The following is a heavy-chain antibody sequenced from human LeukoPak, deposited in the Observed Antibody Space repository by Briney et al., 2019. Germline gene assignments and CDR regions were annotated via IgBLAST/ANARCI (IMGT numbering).Heavy chain of an antibody. V-gene: IGHV4-30-2*01. D-gene: IGHD5-12*01. CDR2: IRLSGNT. CDR1: GGSISSGAYH. J-gene: IGHJ4*02. CDR3: TRGGTGYDSDY. Sequence: SQTLSLTCTISGGSISSGAYHWSWFRQPPGKGLEWIGYIRLSGNTYYNPSLRSRVTISVDRSNNQFSLRLSSVTAADTAVYYCTRGGTGYDSDYWGQGTLVTVSS.